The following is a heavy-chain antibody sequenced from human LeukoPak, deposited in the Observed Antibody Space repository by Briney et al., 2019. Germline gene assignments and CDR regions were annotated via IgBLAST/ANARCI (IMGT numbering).Heavy chain of an antibody. J-gene: IGHJ4*02. D-gene: IGHD3-10*01. CDR3: AKDMGYYYGSGSYPPENDY. CDR1: RFTFSRYG. Sequence: PGRSLRLSFAAARFTFSRYGMHWVRQAPGKGLKGLAVVSFEGSNKYYADSVKGRFTISRDNSKNTLSLQMNRLRAQDRAVYYCAKDMGYYYGSGSYPPENDYWGQGPLATVSS. CDR2: VSFEGSNK. V-gene: IGHV3-30*18.